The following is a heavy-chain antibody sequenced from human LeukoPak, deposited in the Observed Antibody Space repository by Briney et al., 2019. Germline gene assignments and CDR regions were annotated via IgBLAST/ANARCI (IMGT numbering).Heavy chain of an antibody. CDR1: GGSISSYY. J-gene: IGHJ3*02. D-gene: IGHD3-22*01. CDR2: IYYSGST. Sequence: PSETLSLTCTVSGGSISSYYWSWIRQPPGKGLEWIGYIYYSGSTNYNPSLKSRVTISVDTSKNLFSLKLSSVTAADTAVYYCARSPNYYDSSGYYAAAFDIWGQGTMVTVSS. V-gene: IGHV4-59*01. CDR3: ARSPNYYDSSGYYAAAFDI.